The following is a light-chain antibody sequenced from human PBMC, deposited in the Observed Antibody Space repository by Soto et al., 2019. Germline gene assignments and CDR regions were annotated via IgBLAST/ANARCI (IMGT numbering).Light chain of an antibody. J-gene: IGKJ3*01. CDR3: QLYDNRPPFT. Sequence: DIQMTQSPSSLSASVGDRVTITCQASQDISNYLNWYQQKPGKAPKLLIYDASNLETGVPSRFSGSGCVIECIFTISSLQPEDIATYCCQLYDNRPPFTVVPGTKVNIK. CDR2: DAS. CDR1: QDISNY. V-gene: IGKV1-33*01.